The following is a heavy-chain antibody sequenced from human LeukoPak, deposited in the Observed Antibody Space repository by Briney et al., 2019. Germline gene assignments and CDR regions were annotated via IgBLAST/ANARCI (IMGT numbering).Heavy chain of an antibody. CDR1: GGSISSGDYY. D-gene: IGHD3-16*01. Sequence: PSETLSPTCTVSGGSISSGDYYWSWIRQPPGKGLEWIGNIYYSGSTYYNPSLKSRVTISVDTSKNQFSLKLSSVTAADTAVYYCARVGPGVWFDYWGQGTLVTVSS. CDR3: ARVGPGVWFDY. J-gene: IGHJ4*02. V-gene: IGHV4-30-4*01. CDR2: IYYSGST.